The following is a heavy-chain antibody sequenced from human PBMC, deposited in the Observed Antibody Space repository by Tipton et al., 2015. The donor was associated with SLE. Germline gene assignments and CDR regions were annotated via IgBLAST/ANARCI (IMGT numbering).Heavy chain of an antibody. V-gene: IGHV4-34*01. CDR1: GGSFSGYY. CDR2: INHSGST. D-gene: IGHD2-15*01. J-gene: IGHJ4*02. Sequence: TLSLTCAVYGGSFSGYYWSWIRQPPGKGLEWIGEINHSGSTNYNPSLKSRVTISIEASKNQLSLTLKYVTAADTAVYYCARGSVVADDYWGQGTLVTVSS. CDR3: ARGSVVADDY.